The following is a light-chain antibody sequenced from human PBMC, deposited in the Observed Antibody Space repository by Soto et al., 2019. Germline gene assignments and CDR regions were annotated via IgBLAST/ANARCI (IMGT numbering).Light chain of an antibody. CDR1: QSIRGR. Sequence: DIQMTQSPSTLSAPVGDSVTITCRASQSIRGRLAWYQQKPGKAPKLLIYDASSLEGWVPSRFSGSGSGTEFTLTISGLQPDDFATYYCQHYNNYPWTFGQGTNVEI. CDR3: QHYNNYPWT. J-gene: IGKJ1*01. V-gene: IGKV1-5*01. CDR2: DAS.